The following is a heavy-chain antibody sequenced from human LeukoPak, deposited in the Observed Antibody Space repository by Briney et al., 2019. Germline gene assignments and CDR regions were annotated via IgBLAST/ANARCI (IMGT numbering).Heavy chain of an antibody. D-gene: IGHD3-10*01. CDR3: ARVRITMVRGVKRNWFDP. J-gene: IGHJ5*02. CDR2: IYYSWST. CDR1: GGSISSYY. V-gene: IGHV4-59*01. Sequence: NASETLSLTCTVSGGSISSYYWSWIRQPPGKGLEWIGYIYYSWSTYYNPSLKSRVTISVDTSKNQLSLKLSSVTAADTAVYDCARVRITMVRGVKRNWFDPWGQGTLVTVSS.